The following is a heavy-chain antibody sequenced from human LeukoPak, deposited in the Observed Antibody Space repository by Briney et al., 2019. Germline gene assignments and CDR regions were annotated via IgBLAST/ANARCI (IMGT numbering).Heavy chain of an antibody. Sequence: GGSLRLSCAASGFTFSDHYMDWVRQAPGKGLEWAGRTRNKANSYTTEYAASVKGRFTISRDDSKNSLYLQMNSLKTEDTAVYYCAKDGVWIGEKKANMDVWGKGTTVSISS. J-gene: IGHJ6*03. V-gene: IGHV3-72*01. CDR1: GFTFSDHY. D-gene: IGHD3-10*01. CDR2: TRNKANSYTT. CDR3: AKDGVWIGEKKANMDV.